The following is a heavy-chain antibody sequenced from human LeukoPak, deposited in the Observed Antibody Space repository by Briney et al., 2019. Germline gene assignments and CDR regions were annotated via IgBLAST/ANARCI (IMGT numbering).Heavy chain of an antibody. Sequence: GGSLRLSCAASGFTFNYSMNWVRQAPGKGLEWISYIGISSGSTKYADSVKDRFTISGDNAKNSLYLQMNSLRVEDTAVYYCARDHNYAFDNWGQGTLVTVSS. CDR3: ARDHNYAFDN. D-gene: IGHD1-1*01. J-gene: IGHJ4*02. CDR1: GFTFNYS. V-gene: IGHV3-48*04. CDR2: IGISSGST.